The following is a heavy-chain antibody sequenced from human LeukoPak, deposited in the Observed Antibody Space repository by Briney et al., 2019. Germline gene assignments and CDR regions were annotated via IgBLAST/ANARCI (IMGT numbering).Heavy chain of an antibody. J-gene: IGHJ6*02. Sequence: ASVKVSCKASGGTFSSYAISWVRQAPGQGLEWMGRIIPILGIANYAQKFRGRVTITADKSTSTAYMELSSLRSEDTAVYYCARDDYYGSSGYNPTYYYYGMDVWGQGTTVTVSS. CDR2: IIPILGIA. CDR3: ARDDYYGSSGYNPTYYYYGMDV. CDR1: GGTFSSYA. V-gene: IGHV1-69*04. D-gene: IGHD3-22*01.